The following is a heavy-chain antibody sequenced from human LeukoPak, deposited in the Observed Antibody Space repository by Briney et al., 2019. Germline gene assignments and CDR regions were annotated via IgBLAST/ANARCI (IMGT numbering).Heavy chain of an antibody. CDR1: GFNFIGYS. J-gene: IGHJ4*02. CDR2: ISSSSSYI. Sequence: PGGSLRLSCAASGFNFIGYSMTWVRQAPGKGLEWVSSISSSSSYIYYADSVKSRFTISRDNAKNSLYLQMNSLRAEDTAVYYCARASTYYYGSGEDFDYWGQGTLVTVSS. V-gene: IGHV3-21*01. D-gene: IGHD3-10*01. CDR3: ARASTYYYGSGEDFDY.